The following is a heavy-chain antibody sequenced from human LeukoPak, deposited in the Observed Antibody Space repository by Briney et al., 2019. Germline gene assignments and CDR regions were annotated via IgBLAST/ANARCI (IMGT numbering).Heavy chain of an antibody. CDR1: GFTFSSYS. D-gene: IGHD5-18*01. CDR3: ASLQGIQLSRG. Sequence: GGSLRLSCAASGFTFSSYSMNWVRQAPGKGLEWVSYISSSSSTIYYADSVKGRFTISRDNAKNSLYLQMNSLRAEDTAVYYCASLQGIQLSRGWGQGTLVTVSS. J-gene: IGHJ4*02. V-gene: IGHV3-48*01. CDR2: ISSSSSTI.